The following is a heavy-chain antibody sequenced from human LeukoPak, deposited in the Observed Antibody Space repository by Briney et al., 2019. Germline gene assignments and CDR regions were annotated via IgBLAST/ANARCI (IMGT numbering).Heavy chain of an antibody. V-gene: IGHV4-34*08. J-gene: IGHJ4*02. D-gene: IGHD6-19*01. CDR3: AGYGGDWYPES. CDR1: GFTFSSYG. CDR2: ITYRGNT. Sequence: GSLRLSCAASGFTFSSYGMSWVRQAPGKGLEWIGEITYRGNTNYNPSLESRLRISVDRTKQQFYLTLTSVTAADTAVYYCAGYGGDWYPESWGQGTLVTISS.